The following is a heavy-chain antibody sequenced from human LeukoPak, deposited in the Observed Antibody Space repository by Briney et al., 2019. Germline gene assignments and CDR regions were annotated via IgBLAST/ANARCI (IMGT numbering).Heavy chain of an antibody. D-gene: IGHD5-12*01. CDR3: ATFSYGGSEEDFDY. V-gene: IGHV1-18*01. CDR2: ISTYNGNT. Sequence: ASVKVSCKASGYTFTSYGISWVRQAPGQGLEWMGWISTYNGNTNSAQKFQGRVTMTTDTSTSTAYMDPRSLRSDDTAVYYCATFSYGGSEEDFDYWGQGTLVTVSS. J-gene: IGHJ4*02. CDR1: GYTFTSYG.